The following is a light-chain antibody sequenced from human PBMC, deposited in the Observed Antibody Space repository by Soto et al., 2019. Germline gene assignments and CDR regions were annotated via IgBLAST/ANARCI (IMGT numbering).Light chain of an antibody. J-gene: IGKJ1*01. V-gene: IGKV3-15*01. CDR1: QRVNNN. Sequence: ETLMTQSPATLSVSPGERATLSCRASQRVNNNLAWYQQKLGQAPRVLIYGASTRATGIPARFTGSGSGTKFILTLTSLQSEDSAVYYCQEYNTWPWTFGQGTKVEFK. CDR2: GAS. CDR3: QEYNTWPWT.